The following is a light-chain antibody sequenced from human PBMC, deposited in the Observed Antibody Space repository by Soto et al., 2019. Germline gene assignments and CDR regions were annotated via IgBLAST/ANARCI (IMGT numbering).Light chain of an antibody. J-gene: IGLJ3*02. Sequence: QSALTQPPSVSGSPGQSVTIYCTVTSSDVGDYEHVSWYQLAPGTAPKLLISDVINRPSGVSDRFSGPRSGNTASLTISGLQPEDEAEYYCGLFTSSATWVFGGGTKVTVL. CDR2: DVI. V-gene: IGLV2-18*01. CDR3: GLFTSSATWV. CDR1: SSDVGDYEH.